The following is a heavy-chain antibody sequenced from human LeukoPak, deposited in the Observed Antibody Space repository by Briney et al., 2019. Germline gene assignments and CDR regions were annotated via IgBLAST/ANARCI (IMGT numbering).Heavy chain of an antibody. CDR1: GGSISSYY. CDR2: TSYSGST. J-gene: IGHJ4*02. D-gene: IGHD3-16*02. CDR3: ARYIWGSYPTFEDY. Sequence: PETLSLTCTVSGGSISSYYWSWIRQPPGKGLEWIGYTSYSGSTNYNPSLKSRVTISVDTSKNQLSLKLNSVTAADTAVYYCARYIWGSYPTFEDYWGQGSLVTVSS. V-gene: IGHV4-59*01.